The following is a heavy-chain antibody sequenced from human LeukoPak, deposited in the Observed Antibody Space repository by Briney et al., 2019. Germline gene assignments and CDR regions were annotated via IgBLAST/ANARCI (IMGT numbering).Heavy chain of an antibody. J-gene: IGHJ4*02. Sequence: GGSLRLSCAASGFSFSNYEMNWVRQAPGKGLEWVSSISSSSSYIYYADSVKGRFTISRDNAKNSLYLQMNSLRAEDTAVYYCAGPASLPTISAYWGQGTLVTVSS. CDR2: ISSSSSYI. CDR1: GFSFSNYE. V-gene: IGHV3-21*01. CDR3: AGPASLPTISAY. D-gene: IGHD3-3*01.